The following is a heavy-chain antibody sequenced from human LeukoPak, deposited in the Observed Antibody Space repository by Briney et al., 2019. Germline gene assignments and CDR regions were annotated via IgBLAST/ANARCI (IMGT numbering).Heavy chain of an antibody. CDR1: GGTFSSYA. CDR3: ARSGEVLEWLLYFDY. V-gene: IGHV1-69*13. CDR2: IIPIFGTA. Sequence: ASVKVSCKASGGTFSSYAISWVRQAPGQGLEWMGGIIPIFGTANYAQKFQGRVTITADESTSTAYMELSSPRSEDTAVYYCARSGEVLEWLLYFDYWGQGTLVTVSS. J-gene: IGHJ4*02. D-gene: IGHD3-3*01.